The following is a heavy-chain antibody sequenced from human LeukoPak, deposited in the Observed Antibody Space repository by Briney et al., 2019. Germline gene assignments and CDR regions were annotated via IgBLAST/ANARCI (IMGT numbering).Heavy chain of an antibody. CDR1: GFSLSTSGVG. D-gene: IGHD3-9*01. CDR3: AHSPDGPYYDILTGYLNSYYFDY. J-gene: IGHJ4*02. CDR2: IYWNDDK. V-gene: IGHV2-5*01. Sequence: ESGPTLVKPTRTLTLTCTFSGFSLSTSGVGVGWIRQPPGKALEWLALIYWNDDKRYSPSLKSRLTITKDTSKNQVVLTMTNMDPVDTATYYCAHSPDGPYYDILTGYLNSYYFDYWGQGTLVTVSS.